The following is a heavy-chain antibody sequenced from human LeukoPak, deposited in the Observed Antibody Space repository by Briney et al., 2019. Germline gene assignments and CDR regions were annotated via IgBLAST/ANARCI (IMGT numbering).Heavy chain of an antibody. CDR2: IYYSGST. J-gene: IGHJ4*02. CDR1: GGSISSSSYY. V-gene: IGHV4-61*05. CDR3: ARHEYSSSWYVGYYFDY. Sequence: SETLSLTCTVSGGSISSSSYYWSWIRQPPGKGLEWIGYIYYSGSTNYNPSLKSRVTISVDTSKNQFSLKLSSVTAADTAVYYCARHEYSSSWYVGYYFDYWGQGTLVTVSS. D-gene: IGHD6-13*01.